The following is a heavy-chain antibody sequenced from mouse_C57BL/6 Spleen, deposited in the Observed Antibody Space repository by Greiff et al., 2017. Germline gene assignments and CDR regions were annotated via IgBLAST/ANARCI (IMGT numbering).Heavy chain of an antibody. CDR2: IYPSDSET. V-gene: IGHV1-61*01. CDR1: GYTFTSYW. CDR3: ARSPHYAMDY. Sequence: QVHVKQPGAELVRPGSSVKLSCKASGYTFTSYWMDWVKQRPGQGLEWIGNIYPSDSETHYNQKFKDKATLTVDKSSSTAYMQLSSLTSEDSAVYYCARSPHYAMDYWGQGTSVTVSS. J-gene: IGHJ4*01.